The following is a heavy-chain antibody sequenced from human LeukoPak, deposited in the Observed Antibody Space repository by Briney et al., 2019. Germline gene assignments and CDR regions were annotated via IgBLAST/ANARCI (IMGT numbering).Heavy chain of an antibody. CDR3: ARDPGYGGYQYYYGMGV. Sequence: SETLSLTCTVSGGSISSYYWSWIRQPPGKGLEWIGYIYYSGSTNYNPSLKSRVTISVDTSKNQFSLKLSSVTAADTAVYYCARDPGYGGYQYYYGMGVWGQGTTVTVSS. D-gene: IGHD5-12*01. J-gene: IGHJ6*02. CDR1: GGSISSYY. V-gene: IGHV4-59*01. CDR2: IYYSGST.